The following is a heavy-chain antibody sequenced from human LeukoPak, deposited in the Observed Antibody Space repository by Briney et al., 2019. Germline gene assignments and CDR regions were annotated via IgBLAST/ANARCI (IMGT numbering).Heavy chain of an antibody. D-gene: IGHD2-15*01. CDR2: IYPGDSDT. J-gene: IGHJ4*02. CDR3: ARHRGGGYCSGGSCYNPQPVDY. Sequence: GESLKISCKGSGYSFTSYWIGWVRQMPGKGLEWMGIIYPGDSDTRYSPSFQGQVTISADKSLSTAYLQWSGLKASDTAMYYCARHRGGGYCSGGSCYNPQPVDYWGQGTLVTVSS. CDR1: GYSFTSYW. V-gene: IGHV5-51*01.